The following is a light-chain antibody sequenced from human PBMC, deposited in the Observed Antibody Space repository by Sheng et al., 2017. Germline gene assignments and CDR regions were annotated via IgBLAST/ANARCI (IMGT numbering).Light chain of an antibody. CDR1: SSNIGSHP. J-gene: IGLJ1*01. CDR3: ASWDDSLNGFYV. Sequence: QSVLTQPPSASGTPGQRVTISCSGGSSNIGSHPVNWYQQFPGTAPKLLIYKNNQRPSGVPDRFSGSKSGASASLAITGLQSGDEADYYCASWDDSLNGFYVFGTGTKVTVL. CDR2: KNN. V-gene: IGLV1-44*01.